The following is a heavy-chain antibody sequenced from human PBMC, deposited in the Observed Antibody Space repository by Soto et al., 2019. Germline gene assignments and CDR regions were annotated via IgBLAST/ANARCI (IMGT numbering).Heavy chain of an antibody. CDR1: GGTFSSYA. D-gene: IGHD3-10*01. Sequence: SVKVSCKASGGTFSSYAISWVRQAPGQGLEWMGGIIPIFGTANYAQKFQGRVTITADESTSTAYMELSSLRSEDTAVYYCARSVWFGELKVWHYYYGMDVWGQGXTVTVYS. J-gene: IGHJ6*02. CDR2: IIPIFGTA. V-gene: IGHV1-69*13. CDR3: ARSVWFGELKVWHYYYGMDV.